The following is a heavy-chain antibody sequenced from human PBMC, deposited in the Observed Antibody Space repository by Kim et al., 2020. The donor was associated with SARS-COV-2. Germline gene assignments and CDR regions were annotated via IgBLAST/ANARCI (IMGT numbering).Heavy chain of an antibody. CDR1: GGSISSSSYY. D-gene: IGHD3-16*01. CDR3: ARLLGPRGY. J-gene: IGHJ4*02. Sequence: SETLSLTCTVSGGSISSSSYYWGWIRQPPGKGLEWIGSIYYSGSTYYNPSLKSRVTISVDTSKNQFSLKLSSVTAADTAVYYCARLLGPRGYWGQGTLVTVSS. V-gene: IGHV4-39*01. CDR2: IYYSGST.